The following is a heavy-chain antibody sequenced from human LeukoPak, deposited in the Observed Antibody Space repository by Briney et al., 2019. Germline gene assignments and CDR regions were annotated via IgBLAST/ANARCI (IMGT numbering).Heavy chain of an antibody. CDR3: ARGLEWLPTDY. CDR2: IIPIFGTA. D-gene: IGHD3-3*01. V-gene: IGHV1-69*05. Sequence: GSSVKVSCKAPGGTFSSYAISWVRQAPGQGLEWMGRIIPIFGTANYAQKFQGRVTITTDESTSTAYMELSSLRSEDTAVYYCARGLEWLPTDYWGQGTLVTVSS. J-gene: IGHJ4*02. CDR1: GGTFSSYA.